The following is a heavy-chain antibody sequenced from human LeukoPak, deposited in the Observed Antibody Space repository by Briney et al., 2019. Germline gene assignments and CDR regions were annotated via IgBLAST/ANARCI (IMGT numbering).Heavy chain of an antibody. CDR2: ISGTADDT. J-gene: IGHJ4*02. CDR1: GFTFNMYA. CDR3: AKGTLLGWYSSWYPPFDY. Sequence: GSLRLSCAASGFTFNMYAKTWVRQAPGAGLEWVSVISGTADDTYYIDSVKGRFTISRDNSKNTLYLQMNSLRAEDTAVYFCAKGTLLGWYSSWYPPFDYWGQGTLVTVSS. V-gene: IGHV3-23*01. D-gene: IGHD6-13*01.